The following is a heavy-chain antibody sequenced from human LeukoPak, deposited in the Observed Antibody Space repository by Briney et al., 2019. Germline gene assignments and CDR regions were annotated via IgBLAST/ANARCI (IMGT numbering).Heavy chain of an antibody. J-gene: IGHJ6*02. D-gene: IGHD3-3*01. CDR2: IYSGGST. V-gene: IGHV3-66*04. CDR1: GFTVSSNY. Sequence: GGSLRLSCAASGFTVSSNYMSWVRQAPGKGLEWVSVIYSGGSTYYADSVKGRFTISRDNSKNTLYLQMNSLRAEDTAVYYCASQRITIFGVVINYYYYGMDVWGQGTTVTVSS. CDR3: ASQRITIFGVVINYYYYGMDV.